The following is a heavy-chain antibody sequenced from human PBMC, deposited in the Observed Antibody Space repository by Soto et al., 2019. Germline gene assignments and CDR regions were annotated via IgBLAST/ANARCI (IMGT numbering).Heavy chain of an antibody. V-gene: IGHV2-5*02. CDR3: AHRVLRTVFGLVTTTAIYFDF. J-gene: IGHJ4*02. CDR2: IYWDDDK. D-gene: IGHD3-3*01. Sequence: QITLNESGPTVVRPTETLTLTCRFSGFSLTTSGLGVGWIRQSPGKAPDWLALIYWDDDKRYSASLKSRLTITEDTSKNQVVLTVSHLDPTDTATYYCAHRVLRTVFGLVTTTAIYFDFWGQGTPVAVSS. CDR1: GFSLTTSGLG.